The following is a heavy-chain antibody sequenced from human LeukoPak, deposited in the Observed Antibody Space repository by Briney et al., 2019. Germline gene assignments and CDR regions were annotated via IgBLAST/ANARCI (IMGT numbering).Heavy chain of an antibody. CDR2: ISYDGSNK. V-gene: IGHV3-30-3*01. CDR1: GFTFSSYE. D-gene: IGHD3-22*01. Sequence: PGGSLRLSCAASGFTFSSYEMNWVRQAPGKGLEWVATISYDGSNKYYADSVKGRFTISRDNSKNTLYLYMNSLRAEDTAVYYCVRGVGIYDSSGYFDYWGQGTLVTVSS. J-gene: IGHJ4*02. CDR3: VRGVGIYDSSGYFDY.